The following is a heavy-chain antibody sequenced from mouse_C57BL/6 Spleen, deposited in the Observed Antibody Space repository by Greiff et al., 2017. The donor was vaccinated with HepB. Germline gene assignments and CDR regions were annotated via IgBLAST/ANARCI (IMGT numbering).Heavy chain of an antibody. J-gene: IGHJ2*01. CDR3: ARRGGYYFDY. CDR2: IDPSDSYT. CDR1: GYTFTSYW. Sequence: VKLQQPGAELVMPGASVKLSCKASGYTFTSYWMHWVKQRPGQGLEWIGEIDPSDSYTNYNQKFKGKSTLTVDKSSSTAYMQLSSLTSEDSAVYYCARRGGYYFDYWGQGTTLTVSS. V-gene: IGHV1-69*01.